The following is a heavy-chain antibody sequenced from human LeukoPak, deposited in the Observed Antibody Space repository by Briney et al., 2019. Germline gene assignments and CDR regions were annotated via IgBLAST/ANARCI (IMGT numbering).Heavy chain of an antibody. CDR2: IYTSGST. J-gene: IGHJ4*02. CDR1: GGSISSYY. Sequence: SETLSLTCTVSGGSISSYYWSWIRQPAGKGLEWIGRIYTSGSTNYNPSLKSRVTMSVDTSKNRFSLKLSSVTAADTAVYYCVSSGWEYYFDYWGQGTLVTVSS. V-gene: IGHV4-4*07. D-gene: IGHD6-19*01. CDR3: VSSGWEYYFDY.